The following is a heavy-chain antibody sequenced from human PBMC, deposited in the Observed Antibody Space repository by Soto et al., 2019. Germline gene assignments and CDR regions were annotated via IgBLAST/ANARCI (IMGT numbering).Heavy chain of an antibody. Sequence: QVQLVESGGGVVQPGRSLRLSCAASGFPFTSYGMHWVRQAPGKGLEWVAVISYDGSNKYYADSVKGRFTISRDNSKNTLYMQMNSLRAEDTAVYYCATGMVTPSGIDYWGQGTLVTVSS. CDR3: ATGMVTPSGIDY. J-gene: IGHJ4*02. D-gene: IGHD2-21*02. CDR2: ISYDGSNK. V-gene: IGHV3-30*03. CDR1: GFPFTSYG.